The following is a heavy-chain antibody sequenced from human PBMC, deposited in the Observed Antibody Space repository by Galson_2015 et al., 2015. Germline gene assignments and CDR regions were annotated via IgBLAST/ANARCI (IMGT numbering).Heavy chain of an antibody. V-gene: IGHV1-46*01. CDR3: ARETSATGYGDH. CDR1: GPTFSHYH. J-gene: IGHJ4*02. CDR2: LTPGSGAT. D-gene: IGHD5-12*01. Sequence: SLKLSCQAPGPTFSHYHIHWVRQAPGHALEWLAILTPGSGATSYAEKFQGRVIITGDTSPHTAFLELSSLRSDDTALYYCARETSATGYGDHWCQGTLVTVSS.